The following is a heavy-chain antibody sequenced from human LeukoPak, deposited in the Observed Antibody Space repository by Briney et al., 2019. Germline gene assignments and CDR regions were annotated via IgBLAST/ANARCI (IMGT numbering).Heavy chain of an antibody. CDR3: ARRVSSSSWYFWFDP. Sequence: ASVKVSCKASGYTFTGYYMYWVRQAPGQGPEWMGWINPNSGGTNYAQKFQGRVTMTRDTSISTAYMELSRLRSDDTAVYYCARRVSSSSWYFWFDPWGQGTLVTVSS. V-gene: IGHV1-2*02. D-gene: IGHD6-13*01. CDR2: INPNSGGT. J-gene: IGHJ5*02. CDR1: GYTFTGYY.